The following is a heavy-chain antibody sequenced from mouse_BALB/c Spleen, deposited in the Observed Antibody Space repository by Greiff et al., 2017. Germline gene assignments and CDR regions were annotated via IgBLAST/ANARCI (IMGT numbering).Heavy chain of an antibody. V-gene: IGHV1S81*02. CDR1: GYTFTSYY. Sequence: QVQLQQPGAELVKPGASVKLSCKASGYTFTSYYMYWVKQRPGQGLEWIGGINPSNGGTNFNEKFKSKATLTVDKSSSTAYMQLSSLTSEDSAVYYCTRRGLLRVGFAYWGQGTLVTVSA. CDR2: INPSNGGT. CDR3: TRRGLLRVGFAY. D-gene: IGHD1-1*01. J-gene: IGHJ3*01.